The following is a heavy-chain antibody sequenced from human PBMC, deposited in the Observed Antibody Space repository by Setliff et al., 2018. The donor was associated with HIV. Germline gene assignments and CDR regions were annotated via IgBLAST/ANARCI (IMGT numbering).Heavy chain of an antibody. CDR3: ARGTYYYDSSGYLAAGHFDY. Sequence: ASVKVSCKASGYTFNNYYMHWVRQAPGQGLEWMGIINPSDNRTYYAQKFQGRVTMTRDTSTSSVYMELRSLRSDDTAVYYCARGTYYYDSSGYLAAGHFDYWGQGTLVTVSS. D-gene: IGHD3-22*01. J-gene: IGHJ4*02. CDR2: INPSDNRT. CDR1: GYTFNNYY. V-gene: IGHV1-46*02.